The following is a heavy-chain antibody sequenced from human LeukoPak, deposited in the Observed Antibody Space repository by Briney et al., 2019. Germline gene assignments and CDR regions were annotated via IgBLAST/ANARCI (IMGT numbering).Heavy chain of an antibody. D-gene: IGHD3-10*01. V-gene: IGHV1-8*01. CDR1: GYTFTSYD. CDR3: ARSGFGSGISFDL. J-gene: IGHJ5*02. Sequence: ASMKVSCKASGYTFTSYDINWVRQAPGQGLEWMGWMNPNSGDTGYPQKFQGRVTMTRDTSITTAYMELSSLRSEDTAVYYCARSGFGSGISFDLWGQGTLVTVSS. CDR2: MNPNSGDT.